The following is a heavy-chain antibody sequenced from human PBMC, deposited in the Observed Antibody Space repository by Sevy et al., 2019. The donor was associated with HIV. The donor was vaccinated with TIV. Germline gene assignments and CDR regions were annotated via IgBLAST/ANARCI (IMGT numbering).Heavy chain of an antibody. Sequence: GGSLRLSCAASGFTVSSNYMSWVRQAPGKGLEWVSVIYSGGSKYYADSVKGGFTISRDNSKNTLYLQMNSLRAEDTAGYNCARARHMVRGVIAYYYYGMDVWGQGTTVTVSS. J-gene: IGHJ6*02. V-gene: IGHV3-53*01. D-gene: IGHD3-10*01. CDR2: IYSGGSK. CDR3: ARARHMVRGVIAYYYYGMDV. CDR1: GFTVSSNY.